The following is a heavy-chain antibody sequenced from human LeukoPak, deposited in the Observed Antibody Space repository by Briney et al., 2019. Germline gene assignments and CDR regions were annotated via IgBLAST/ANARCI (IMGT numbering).Heavy chain of an antibody. D-gene: IGHD2-15*01. Sequence: SQTLSLTCAISGDSVSSNSAAWNWIRQSPSRGLEWLGRTDYRSKWYNDYAVSVKSRITINPDTSKNQFSLQLNSVTPEDTAVYYCARSSVVVVAATYDTYNWFDPWGQGTLVTVSS. J-gene: IGHJ5*02. CDR3: ARSSVVVVAATYDTYNWFDP. CDR1: GDSVSSNSAA. V-gene: IGHV6-1*01. CDR2: TDYRSKWYN.